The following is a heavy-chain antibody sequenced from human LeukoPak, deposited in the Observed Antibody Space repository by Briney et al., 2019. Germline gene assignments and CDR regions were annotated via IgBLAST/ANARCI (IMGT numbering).Heavy chain of an antibody. CDR1: GFTFSDYA. CDR2: ISGSGVST. V-gene: IGHV3-23*01. D-gene: IGHD3-10*01. Sequence: GGSLRLSCAASGFTFSDYAMSWVRQAPGEGLEWVSGISGSGVSTYYADSVKGRLTISRANSKNTLYLQMNSLRAEDTAVYYCAKLTVRGAHFHYWGQGTLVTVSS. CDR3: AKLTVRGAHFHY. J-gene: IGHJ4*02.